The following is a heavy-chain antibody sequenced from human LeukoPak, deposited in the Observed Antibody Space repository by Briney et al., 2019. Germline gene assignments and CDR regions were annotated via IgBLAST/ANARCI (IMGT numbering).Heavy chain of an antibody. J-gene: IGHJ4*02. CDR1: GFTFSSYG. CDR3: AKDPFPPGTD. V-gene: IGHV3-30*18. D-gene: IGHD1-1*01. Sequence: PGGSLRLSCAASGFTFSSYGMHWVRQPPGKGLEWVAVISYDGSNKYYADSVKGRFTISRDNSKNTLYLQMNSLRAEDTDVYYCAKDPFPPGTDWGQGTLVTVSS. CDR2: ISYDGSNK.